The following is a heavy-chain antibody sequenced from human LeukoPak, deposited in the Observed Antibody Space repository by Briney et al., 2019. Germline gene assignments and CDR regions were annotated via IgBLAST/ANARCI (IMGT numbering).Heavy chain of an antibody. CDR1: DEPFSGYY. CDR3: ARQGGYSGYDPFDY. CDR2: INRNGNT. J-gene: IGHJ4*02. V-gene: IGHV4-34*01. D-gene: IGHD5-12*01. Sequence: SETLSLTCAISDEPFSGYYWGWIRQPPGKGLEWIGEINRNGNTDYNPSLKSRVSMSIDTSKNQFSLKLSSVTAADTAVYYCARQGGYSGYDPFDYWGQGTLVTVSS.